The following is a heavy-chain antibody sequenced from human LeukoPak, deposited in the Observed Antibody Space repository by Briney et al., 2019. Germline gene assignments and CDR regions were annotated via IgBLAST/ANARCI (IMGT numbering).Heavy chain of an antibody. J-gene: IGHJ5*02. CDR3: ARGSGSDPWPIFDP. V-gene: IGHV4-30-4*01. CDR1: GGSVNIGDNY. CDR2: ISYSGNT. D-gene: IGHD3-10*01. Sequence: SETLSLTCTVSGGSVNIGDNYWTWIRQPPGKGLEWIGFISYSGNTFYNPSLKSRVSMSLDTSYNHFSLNLASLTAADTAVYYCARGSGSDPWPIFDPWGQGILVTVSS.